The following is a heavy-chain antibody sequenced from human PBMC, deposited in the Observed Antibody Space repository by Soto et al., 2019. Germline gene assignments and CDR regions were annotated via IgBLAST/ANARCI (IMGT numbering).Heavy chain of an antibody. CDR3: ARAIRDQLLSDY. CDR2: MNPDSANT. D-gene: IGHD1-26*01. J-gene: IGHJ4*02. Sequence: QVQLVQSGADVKQPGASVKVSCTTSGYTFTSNHISWVRQATGQGLEWMGWMNPDSANTGYSQKFQGRVTLTRDTSISTAYMELNSLTSGDTAIYYCARAIRDQLLSDYWGQGSLVIVSS. V-gene: IGHV1-8*01. CDR1: GYTFTSNH.